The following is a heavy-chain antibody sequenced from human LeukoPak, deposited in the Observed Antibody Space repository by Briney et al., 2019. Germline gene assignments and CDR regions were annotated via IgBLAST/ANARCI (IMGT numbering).Heavy chain of an antibody. CDR3: ARTRLLIAARPDWFDP. V-gene: IGHV1-18*01. D-gene: IGHD6-6*01. J-gene: IGHJ5*02. CDR2: ISAYNGNT. Sequence: ASVKVSCKASGYTFTSYGISWVRQAPGQGLEWMGWISAYNGNTNYAQKLQGRVTMTTDTSTSTAYMELRSLRSDDTAVYYCARTRLLIAARPDWFDPWGQGTLVTVSS. CDR1: GYTFTSYG.